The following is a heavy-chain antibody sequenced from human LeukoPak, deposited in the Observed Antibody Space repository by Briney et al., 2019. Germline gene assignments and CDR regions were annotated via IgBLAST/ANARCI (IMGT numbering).Heavy chain of an antibody. CDR2: IFYSGST. J-gene: IGHJ6*03. V-gene: IGHV4-31*02. Sequence: SETLSLTCTVSGGSTSSGGYYWRWIRQHPGEGLEWIGYIFYSGSTYYNPSLKSRVTISVDTSKNQFSLKLSSVTAADTAMYYCARTKDCSSTSCFSSYYYMDVWGKGTTVTVSS. D-gene: IGHD2-2*01. CDR3: ARTKDCSSTSCFSSYYYMDV. CDR1: GGSTSSGGYY.